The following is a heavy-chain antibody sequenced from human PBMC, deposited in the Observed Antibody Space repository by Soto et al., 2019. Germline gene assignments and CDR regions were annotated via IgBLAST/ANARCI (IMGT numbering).Heavy chain of an antibody. D-gene: IGHD6-6*01. Sequence: SETLSLTCTVSGGSISSSSYYWGWIRQPPGKGLEWIGSIYYSGSTYYNPSLKSRVTISVDTSKNQFSLTLSSVTDADPAVYYCARQYSSASEVDYCGQGSLVTVS. CDR1: GGSISSSSYY. V-gene: IGHV4-39*01. CDR3: ARQYSSASEVDY. CDR2: IYYSGST. J-gene: IGHJ4*02.